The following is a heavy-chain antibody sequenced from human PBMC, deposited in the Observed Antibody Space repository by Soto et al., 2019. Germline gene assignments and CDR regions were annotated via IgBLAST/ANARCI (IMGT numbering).Heavy chain of an antibody. V-gene: IGHV5-51*01. CDR2: IYPGDSDM. Sequence: GESLEIYCGGVGYSFPNHWIAGVRQRPDKGLEWMGTIYPGDSDMRYSPSFRGQVTISVDKSINTAYLQWDSLKASDTAKYYCARLSREFWSGSDYWGQGTLVTVSS. D-gene: IGHD3-3*01. J-gene: IGHJ4*02. CDR1: GYSFPNHW. CDR3: ARLSREFWSGSDY.